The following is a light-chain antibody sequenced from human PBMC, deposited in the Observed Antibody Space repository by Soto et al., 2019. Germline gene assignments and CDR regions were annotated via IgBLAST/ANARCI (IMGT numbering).Light chain of an antibody. V-gene: IGKV1-5*03. Sequence: DIQMTQSPSTLSASVGDRVTITCRASQSISSWLAWYQQKPGEAPKLLIYKASSLESGVPSRFSGSGSGTEFTLTISSLQPDDFATYYCQVYNSNSCTFGQGTKLEIK. CDR3: QVYNSNSCT. CDR1: QSISSW. CDR2: KAS. J-gene: IGKJ2*02.